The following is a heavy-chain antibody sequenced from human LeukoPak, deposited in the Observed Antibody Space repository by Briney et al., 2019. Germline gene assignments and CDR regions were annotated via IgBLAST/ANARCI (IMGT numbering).Heavy chain of an antibody. CDR2: ISSSSSYT. D-gene: IGHD5-18*01. V-gene: IGHV3-11*06. Sequence: GGSLRLSCAASGFTFSDYYMSWIRQAPGKGLECVSYISSSSSYTHYADSVNCRFTISRANAKTSLYLQMNSLRAEDTAAYYCAKEGYTSAYYFDYWGQGTLVTVSS. CDR1: GFTFSDYY. CDR3: AKEGYTSAYYFDY. J-gene: IGHJ4*02.